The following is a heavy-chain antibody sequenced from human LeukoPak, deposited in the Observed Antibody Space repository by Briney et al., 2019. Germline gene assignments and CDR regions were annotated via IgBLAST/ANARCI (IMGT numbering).Heavy chain of an antibody. J-gene: IGHJ5*02. CDR2: IVPAFETA. V-gene: IGHV1-69*13. Sequence: ASVKVSCKTSGGALGSYSISWVRQAPGQGLEWMGGIVPAFETANYAQKFQDRLTITADESTDTVYMELSSLTSEDTAVYYCARDRGHCDTARCYINWFDPWGQGTLVTVSP. CDR3: ARDRGHCDTARCYINWFDP. CDR1: GGALGSYS. D-gene: IGHD5-18*01.